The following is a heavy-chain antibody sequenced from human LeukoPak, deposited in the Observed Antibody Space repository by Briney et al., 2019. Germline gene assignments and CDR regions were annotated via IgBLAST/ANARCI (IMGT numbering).Heavy chain of an antibody. V-gene: IGHV4-59*01. CDR3: ARNFGSSWYHFDY. CDR2: IYYSGST. Sequence: SETLSLTCTVSDGSITSYYWSWIRQPPGKGLEWIGYIYYSGSTNYNPSLESRVTISVDTSKNQFSLKLSSVTAADTAVYYCARNFGSSWYHFDYWGQGTPVTVSS. D-gene: IGHD6-13*01. CDR1: DGSITSYY. J-gene: IGHJ4*02.